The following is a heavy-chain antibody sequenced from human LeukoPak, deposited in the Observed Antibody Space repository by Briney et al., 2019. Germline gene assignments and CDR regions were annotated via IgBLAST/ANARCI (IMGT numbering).Heavy chain of an antibody. J-gene: IGHJ5*02. CDR2: ISYSGNT. CDR3: ARHGRGYYYDSSGFS. CDR1: GGSIRSSSYY. V-gene: IGHV4-39*01. D-gene: IGHD3-22*01. Sequence: PSETLSLTCTVSGGSIRSSSYYWGWIRQPPGMGLEWIGSISYSGNTYYNPSLKSRVTMSVDTSKNQFSLKLSSVTAADTVVYYCARHGRGYYYDSSGFSWGQGTLVTVSS.